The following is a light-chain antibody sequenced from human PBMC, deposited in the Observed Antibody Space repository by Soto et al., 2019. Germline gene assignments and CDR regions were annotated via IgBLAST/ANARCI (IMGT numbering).Light chain of an antibody. CDR1: QSISNY. J-gene: IGKJ1*01. Sequence: DIQMTQSPSSLSASVGDRVTITCRASQSISNYLNWYQQKPGKAPKVLIYAASSLQGGVPSRFSGSGSGTDFTLTISSLQPEDFATYYCQQGYSTPQTFGQGTKVDIK. CDR3: QQGYSTPQT. CDR2: AAS. V-gene: IGKV1-39*01.